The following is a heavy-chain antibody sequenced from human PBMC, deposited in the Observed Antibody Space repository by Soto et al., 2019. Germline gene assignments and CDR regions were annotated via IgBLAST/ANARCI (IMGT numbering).Heavy chain of an antibody. Sequence: QLQLVQSGAEVKKPGASVKVSCKASGYTFTNYGISWVRQAPGQGLAWMGWISGYNDNTNYAQELQGRVTMTTDTSTNTAYMELRSLTSDDTAVYYCARAHRTDVYALDTWGQGTMVTVPS. V-gene: IGHV1-18*01. CDR3: ARAHRTDVYALDT. CDR1: GYTFTNYG. J-gene: IGHJ3*02. CDR2: ISGYNDNT. D-gene: IGHD2-8*01.